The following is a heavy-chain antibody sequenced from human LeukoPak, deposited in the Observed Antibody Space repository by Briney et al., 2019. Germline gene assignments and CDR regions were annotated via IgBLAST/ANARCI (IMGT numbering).Heavy chain of an antibody. CDR1: GYTFTGYY. CDR2: INPSGGST. Sequence: ASVKVSCKASGYTFTGYYIHWVRQAPGQGLECMGIINPSGGSTSYAQKFQDRVTMTRDMSTSTVYMELSSLRSEDTAVYYCARGGVGATTYVWFDPWGQGTLVTVSS. D-gene: IGHD1-26*01. V-gene: IGHV1-46*01. CDR3: ARGGVGATTYVWFDP. J-gene: IGHJ5*02.